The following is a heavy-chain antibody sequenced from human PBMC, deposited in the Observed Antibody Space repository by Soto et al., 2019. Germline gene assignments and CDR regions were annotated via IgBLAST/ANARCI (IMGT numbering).Heavy chain of an antibody. D-gene: IGHD1-26*01. CDR2: MQPSTGRT. CDR3: ARGVSAGVDY. Sequence: ASVKVSCKAPADTFTSYYIHWVRQTAGQGLEWMGWMQPSTGRTGYAQKFQGRVTMTRDTSINTAYMELTTLTSDDTAFYYCARGVSAGVDYWGQGTLVTVSS. J-gene: IGHJ4*02. CDR1: ADTFTSYY. V-gene: IGHV1-8*02.